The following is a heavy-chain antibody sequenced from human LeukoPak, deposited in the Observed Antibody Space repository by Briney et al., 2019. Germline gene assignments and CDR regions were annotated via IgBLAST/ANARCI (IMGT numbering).Heavy chain of an antibody. CDR3: ARDAGDCAGDCYSMGY. J-gene: IGHJ4*02. V-gene: IGHV3-21*01. D-gene: IGHD2-21*02. CDR1: GFTFSTTN. Sequence: PGGSLRLSCAASGFTFSTTNMNWVRQAPGKGLEWVSSFTTSSNSIYYADSVKGRFTISRDNAKNSLYLQMNSLRAEDTAVYYCARDAGDCAGDCYSMGYWGQGTLVTVSS. CDR2: FTTSSNSI.